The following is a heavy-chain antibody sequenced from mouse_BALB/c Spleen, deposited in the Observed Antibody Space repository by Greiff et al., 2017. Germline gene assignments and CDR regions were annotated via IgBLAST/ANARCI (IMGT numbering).Heavy chain of an antibody. CDR1: GFTFSSFG. J-gene: IGHJ2*01. Sequence: DVKLVESGGGLVQPGGSRKLSCAASGFTFSSFGMHWVRQAPEKGLEWVAYISSGSSTIYYADTVKGRFTISRDNPKNTLFLQMTSLRSEDTAMYYCARSGVEGFGYWGQGTTLTVSS. CDR3: ARSGVEGFGY. CDR2: ISSGSSTI. D-gene: IGHD1-1*01. V-gene: IGHV5-17*02.